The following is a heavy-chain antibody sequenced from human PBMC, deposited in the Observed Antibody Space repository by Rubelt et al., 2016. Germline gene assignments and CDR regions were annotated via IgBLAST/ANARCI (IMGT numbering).Heavy chain of an antibody. CDR2: ISYDGSNK. V-gene: IGHV3-30*14. CDR3: ARPLGPYDSSGYYY. D-gene: IGHD3-22*01. CDR1: A. Sequence: AMHWVRQAPGKGLEWVAVISYDGSNKYYADSVKGRFTISRDNSKNTLYLQMNNLRAEDTAVYYCARPLGPYDSSGYYYWGQGTLVTVSS. J-gene: IGHJ4*02.